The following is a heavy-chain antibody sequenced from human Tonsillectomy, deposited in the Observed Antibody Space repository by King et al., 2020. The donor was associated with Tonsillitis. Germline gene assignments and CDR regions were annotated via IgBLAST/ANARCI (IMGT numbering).Heavy chain of an antibody. CDR1: GGSISSSIYY. D-gene: IGHD3-22*01. J-gene: IGHJ4*02. Sequence: QLQESGPGLVKPSETLSLTCSVSGGSISSSIYYWGWIRQPPGKGLEWIGSIYYSGSTYYNPSLKSRVTISVDTSKNQFSLKLSSVTAADTAGYYCARMFYDNTGSGYWGQGTLVTVSS. V-gene: IGHV4-39*01. CDR3: ARMFYDNTGSGY. CDR2: IYYSGST.